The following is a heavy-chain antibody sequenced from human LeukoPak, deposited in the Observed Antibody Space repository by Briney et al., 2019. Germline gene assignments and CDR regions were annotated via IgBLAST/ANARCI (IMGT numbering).Heavy chain of an antibody. CDR2: IIPILGIA. CDR1: GGTFSSYA. V-gene: IGHV1-69*04. D-gene: IGHD3-10*01. Sequence: ASVTVSCKASGGTFSSYAISWVRQAPGQGLEWMGGIIPILGIANYAQKFQGRVTITADKSTSTAYMELSSLRSEDTAVYYCARDRWYYGSGSYSLHGMDVWGQGTTVTVSS. CDR3: ARDRWYYGSGSYSLHGMDV. J-gene: IGHJ6*02.